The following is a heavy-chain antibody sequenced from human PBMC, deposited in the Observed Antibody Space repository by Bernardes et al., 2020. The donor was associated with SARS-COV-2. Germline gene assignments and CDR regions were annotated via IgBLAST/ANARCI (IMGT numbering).Heavy chain of an antibody. CDR3: ARAEDYGDKLVTYYQYYGMDI. J-gene: IGHJ6*02. V-gene: IGHV3-21*01. D-gene: IGHD4-17*01. CDR2: ISSSSDYI. CDR1: GFAFRTYS. Sequence: GGSLRLSCAASGFAFRTYSMNWVRQAPGKGLEWVSSISSSSDYIYYADSVKGRFTISRDNTKNSLYLQMSSLRAEDTAVYYCARAEDYGDKLVTYYQYYGMDIWGQGTTVTVSS.